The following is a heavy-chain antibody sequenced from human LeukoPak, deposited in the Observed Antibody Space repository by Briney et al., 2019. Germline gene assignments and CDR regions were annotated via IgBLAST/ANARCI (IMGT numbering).Heavy chain of an antibody. CDR3: ARDKVGATSDY. Sequence: PAGSLRLSCAASGFTFSSYSMNWVRQAPGKGLEWISSISSSSSYIYYADSVKGRFTISRDNAKDSLYLQMNSLRAEDTAVYYCARDKVGATSDYWGQGTLVTVSS. CDR2: ISSSSSYI. V-gene: IGHV3-21*01. J-gene: IGHJ4*02. CDR1: GFTFSSYS. D-gene: IGHD1-26*01.